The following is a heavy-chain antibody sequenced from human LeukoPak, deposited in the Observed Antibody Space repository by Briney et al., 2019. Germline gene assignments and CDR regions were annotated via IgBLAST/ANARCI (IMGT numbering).Heavy chain of an antibody. V-gene: IGHV1-69*04. J-gene: IGHJ6*02. Sequence: SVKVSCKASGGTFSSYAIRWVRQAPGQGLEWMGRIIPILGIANYAQKFQGRVTITADQSTSTAYMELSSLRSEDTAVYYCARENYDILTGYPPYPPPYHYYGMDVWGQGTTVTVSS. CDR2: IIPILGIA. CDR3: ARENYDILTGYPPYPPPYHYYGMDV. D-gene: IGHD3-9*01. CDR1: GGTFSSYA.